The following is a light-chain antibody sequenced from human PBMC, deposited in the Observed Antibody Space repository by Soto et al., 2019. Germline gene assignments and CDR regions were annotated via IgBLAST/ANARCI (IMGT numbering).Light chain of an antibody. CDR3: TQRSESLI. J-gene: IGKJ4*01. CDR1: QSVSTY. V-gene: IGKV3-11*01. CDR2: DAS. Sequence: IQLRHSPTTLALARVEDSILSYRASQSVSTYLAWYQQKPGQSPRLLIYDASYRATGVPARFSGGGSGTDFTVSISSLESEDFAVYYCTQRSESLIFGGGSKVDIK.